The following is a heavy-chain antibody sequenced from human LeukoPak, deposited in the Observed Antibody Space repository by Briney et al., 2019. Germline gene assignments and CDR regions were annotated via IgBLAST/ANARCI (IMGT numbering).Heavy chain of an antibody. V-gene: IGHV4-59*01. CDR2: IYYSGST. CDR3: ATGYGDFRVEGRYFYS. J-gene: IGHJ4*02. CDR1: GGSISSYY. D-gene: IGHD4-17*01. Sequence: SETLSLTCTVSGGSISSYYWSWIRQPPGKGLEWIGYIYYSGSTNYNPSLKSRVTISVDTSKNQFSLKVTSATAADTAVYYCATGYGDFRVEGRYFYSWGQGTLVTVSS.